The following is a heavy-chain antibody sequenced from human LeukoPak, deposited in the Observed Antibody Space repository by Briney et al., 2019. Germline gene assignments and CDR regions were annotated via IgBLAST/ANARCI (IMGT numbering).Heavy chain of an antibody. CDR1: GFTLSSYE. CDR3: ASGTTGTTGYYYYYYYMDV. D-gene: IGHD1-1*01. Sequence: PGGSLRLSCAASGFTLSSYEVNWVRQAPGKGLEWVSYISSSGRTIYYADSGKGRFTISRDNAKNSLYLQMNSLRAEDTAVYYCASGTTGTTGYYYYYYYMDVWGKGTTVTVSS. V-gene: IGHV3-48*03. J-gene: IGHJ6*03. CDR2: ISSSGRTI.